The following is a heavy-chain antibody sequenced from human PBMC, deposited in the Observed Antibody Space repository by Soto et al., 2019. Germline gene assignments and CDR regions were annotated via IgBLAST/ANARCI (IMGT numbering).Heavy chain of an antibody. J-gene: IGHJ4*02. Sequence: EVQLLESGGGLVQPGGSLRLSCEVSGFSFSNSAMTWVRQAPGKGLEGVSGISGSGDITYNTDSVKGRFAISRDTSKNVVYLQMRSLRAEDTAVYYCAKVPQWVLRYHDWFFDYWGQGTLVTVSS. CDR1: GFSFSNSA. V-gene: IGHV3-23*01. CDR2: ISGSGDIT. CDR3: AKVPQWVLRYHDWFFDY. D-gene: IGHD3-9*01.